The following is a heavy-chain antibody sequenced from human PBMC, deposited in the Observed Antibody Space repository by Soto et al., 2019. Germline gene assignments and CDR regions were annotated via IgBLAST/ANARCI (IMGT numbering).Heavy chain of an antibody. D-gene: IGHD2-2*01. CDR3: ARDHRETTRYCSSTSCYEQYYYYYYGMDV. J-gene: IGHJ6*02. Sequence: GGSLRLSCAASGFTFSSYSMNWVRQAPGKGLEWVSYISSSSSTIYYADSVKGRFTISRDNAKNSLYLQMNSLRDEDTAVYYCARDHRETTRYCSSTSCYEQYYYYYYGMDVWGQGTTVTVSS. V-gene: IGHV3-48*02. CDR1: GFTFSSYS. CDR2: ISSSSSTI.